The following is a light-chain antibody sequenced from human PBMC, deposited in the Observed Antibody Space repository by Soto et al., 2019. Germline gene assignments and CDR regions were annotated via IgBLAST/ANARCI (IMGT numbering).Light chain of an antibody. CDR2: EVS. Sequence: QSVLTQPASVSGSPGQPITISCTGTSSDVGSYNLVSWYQQHPGKAPKLMIYEVSKRPSGVSNRFSGSKSGNTASLTISGLQAEDEADYYCCSYAGSSTFFYVFGTGTKVTVL. CDR3: CSYAGSSTFFYV. J-gene: IGLJ1*01. CDR1: SSDVGSYNL. V-gene: IGLV2-23*02.